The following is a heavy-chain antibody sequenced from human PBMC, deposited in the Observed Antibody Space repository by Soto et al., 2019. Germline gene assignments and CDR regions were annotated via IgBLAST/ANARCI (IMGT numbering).Heavy chain of an antibody. CDR3: ARAVAAAGRFDY. J-gene: IGHJ4*02. Sequence: SETLSFTCAVYGGSFSGYYWSWIRQPPGKGLEWIGEINHSGSTNYNPSLKSRVTISVDNAKNTLYLQMNSLRAEDTAVYYCARAVAAAGRFDYWGQGTLVTVSS. D-gene: IGHD6-13*01. CDR2: INHSGST. CDR1: GGSFSGYY. V-gene: IGHV4-34*01.